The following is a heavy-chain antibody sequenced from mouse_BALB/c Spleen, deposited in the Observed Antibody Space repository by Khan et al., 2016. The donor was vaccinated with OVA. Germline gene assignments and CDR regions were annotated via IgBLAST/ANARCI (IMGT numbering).Heavy chain of an antibody. CDR2: INPSSGYT. CDR3: ARSGYGRLAY. V-gene: IGHV1-7*01. Sequence: QVQLQQSGAELAKPGASVKMSCKASGYMFTSYWMNWVKQRPGQGLEWIGYINPSSGYTDYNQKFKDKATLTADKSSSTAYMQLSSLTSEDSAVYYCARSGYGRLAYWGQGTLVTVSA. D-gene: IGHD1-1*01. J-gene: IGHJ3*01. CDR1: GYMFTSYW.